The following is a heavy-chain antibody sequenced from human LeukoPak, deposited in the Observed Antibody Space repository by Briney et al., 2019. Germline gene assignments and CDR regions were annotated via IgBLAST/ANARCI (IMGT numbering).Heavy chain of an antibody. CDR3: ARPGAGSYMDV. V-gene: IGHV3-74*01. Sequence: GGSLRLSCAASGFTLSSYWMHWLRHAPGKGLVWVSRINSDGTTTNYADSVKGRFTISRDTAKNTLYLQMNSLRAEDTAVYYCARPGAGSYMDVWGKGSTVTISS. D-gene: IGHD3-10*01. CDR1: GFTLSSYW. J-gene: IGHJ6*03. CDR2: INSDGTTT.